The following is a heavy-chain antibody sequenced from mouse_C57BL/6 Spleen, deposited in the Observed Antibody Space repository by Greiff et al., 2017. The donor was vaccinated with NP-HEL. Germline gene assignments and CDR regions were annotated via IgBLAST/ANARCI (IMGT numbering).Heavy chain of an antibody. V-gene: IGHV5-9-1*02. CDR2: ISSGGDYI. J-gene: IGHJ4*01. CDR1: GFTFSSYA. D-gene: IGHD2-10*02. CDR3: TRVWFYYYAMDY. Sequence: EVQLVESGEGLVKPGGSLKLSCAASGFTFSSYAMSWVRQTPEKRLEWVAYISSGGDYIYYADTVNGRFTISRANAWNTLYLQMSSLKSEDTAMYYCTRVWFYYYAMDYWGQGTSVTVSS.